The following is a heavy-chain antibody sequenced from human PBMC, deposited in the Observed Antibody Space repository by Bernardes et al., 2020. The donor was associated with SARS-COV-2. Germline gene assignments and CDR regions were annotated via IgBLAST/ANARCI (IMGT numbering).Heavy chain of an antibody. CDR3: ARDGGYPYWYFDL. CDR2: IWYDGSNK. Sequence: PVRLFCPAFGFTFSSYGMRWVREAPGKGLEWVAVIWYDGSNKYYADSVKGRFTISRDNSKNTLYLQMNSLRAEDTAVYYCARDGGYPYWYFDLWGRGTLVTVSS. J-gene: IGHJ2*01. D-gene: IGHD2-15*01. CDR1: GFTFSSYG. V-gene: IGHV3-33*01.